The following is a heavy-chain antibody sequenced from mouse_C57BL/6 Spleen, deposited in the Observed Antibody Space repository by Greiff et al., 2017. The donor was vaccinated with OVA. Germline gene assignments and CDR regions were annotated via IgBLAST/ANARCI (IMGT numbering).Heavy chain of an antibody. CDR3: ARGGGWLLTEYFDV. V-gene: IGHV1-53*01. Sequence: QVQLQQPGTELVKPGASVKLSCKASGYTFTSYWMHWVKQRPGQGLEWIGNINPSNGGTNYNEKFKSKATLTVDKSSSTAYMQRSSLTSEDSAVYYCARGGGWLLTEYFDVWGTGTTVTVSS. CDR2: INPSNGGT. D-gene: IGHD2-3*01. J-gene: IGHJ1*03. CDR1: GYTFTSYW.